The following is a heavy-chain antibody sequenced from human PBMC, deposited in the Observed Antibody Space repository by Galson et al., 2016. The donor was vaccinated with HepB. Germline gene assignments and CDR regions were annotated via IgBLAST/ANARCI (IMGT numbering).Heavy chain of an antibody. CDR1: GFTFTTSA. CDR3: AALRVAFYDFWSGSEYFDY. D-gene: IGHD3-3*01. CDR2: IVVASGKT. V-gene: IGHV1-58*01. Sequence: SVKVSCKASGFTFTTSALQWARQARGQRLEWIGWIVVASGKTNYAQKFQERVTITRDKSTSTAYMELSNLTSEDTAVYYCAALRVAFYDFWSGSEYFDYWGQGTQVTVSS. J-gene: IGHJ4*02.